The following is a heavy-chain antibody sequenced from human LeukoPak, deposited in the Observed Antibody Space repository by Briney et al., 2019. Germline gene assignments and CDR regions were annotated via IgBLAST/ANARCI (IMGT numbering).Heavy chain of an antibody. CDR2: INPSGGST. D-gene: IGHD6-6*01. CDR3: ASYSSSSLRYYYMDV. V-gene: IGHV1-46*01. Sequence: ASVKVSCKVSGYTLTELSMHWVRQAPGQGLEWMGIINPSGGSTSYAQKFQGRVTVTRDTSTSTVYMELSSLRSEDTAVYYCASYSSSSLRYYYMDVWGKGTTVTVSS. CDR1: GYTLTELS. J-gene: IGHJ6*03.